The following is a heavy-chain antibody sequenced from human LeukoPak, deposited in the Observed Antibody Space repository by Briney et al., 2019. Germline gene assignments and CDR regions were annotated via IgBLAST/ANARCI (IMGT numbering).Heavy chain of an antibody. CDR3: ARPAYTAAYDL. Sequence: GGPLRLSCAASGFTFSTYWMTWVRQAPGKGLEWVANMKGDGSEIHYVDSVKGRFTISRDNAKNSLYLQMNYLRAEDTAVYYCARPAYTAAYDLWGQGTMVTVSS. V-gene: IGHV3-7*01. D-gene: IGHD3-16*01. CDR1: GFTFSTYW. J-gene: IGHJ3*01. CDR2: MKGDGSEI.